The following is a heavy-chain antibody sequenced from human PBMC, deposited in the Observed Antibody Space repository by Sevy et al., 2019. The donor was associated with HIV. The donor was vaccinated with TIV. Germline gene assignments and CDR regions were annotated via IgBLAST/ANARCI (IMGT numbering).Heavy chain of an antibody. CDR2: IRSKAYGGTT. Sequence: GGSLRLSCTASGFTFGDYAMSWFRQAPGKGLEWVGFIRSKAYGGTTEYAASVKGRFTISRDDSKSIAYLQMNSLKTEDTAVYYCTTPTGVDTAMVHYFDYWGQGTLVTVSS. V-gene: IGHV3-49*03. J-gene: IGHJ4*02. CDR3: TTPTGVDTAMVHYFDY. D-gene: IGHD5-18*01. CDR1: GFTFGDYA.